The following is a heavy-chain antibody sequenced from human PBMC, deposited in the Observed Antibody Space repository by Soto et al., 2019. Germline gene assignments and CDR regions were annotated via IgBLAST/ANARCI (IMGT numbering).Heavy chain of an antibody. CDR1: GFSLNSDGVG. V-gene: IGHV2-5*02. CDR3: APNYDRGSWVYFPR. CDR2: IYWDDDR. D-gene: IGHD5-12*01. J-gene: IGHJ1*01. Sequence: QITLRESGPSLVKPTQTLTLTCTFSGFSLNSDGVGVGWVRQSPGKAPEWLAIIYWDDDRRYSPSLKSRLTITRDTSKNQDVLILTNMGPVATATYFRAPNYDRGSWVYFPRWGQGTLVSVS.